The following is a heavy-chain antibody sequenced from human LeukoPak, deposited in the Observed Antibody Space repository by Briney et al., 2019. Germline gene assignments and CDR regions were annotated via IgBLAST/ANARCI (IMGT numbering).Heavy chain of an antibody. V-gene: IGHV3-74*01. CDR3: ARDLKVRGVTNVFDM. J-gene: IGHJ3*02. CDR2: ISSDGSNT. D-gene: IGHD3-10*01. CDR1: GFSFSTYW. Sequence: AGGSLRLSCAASGFSFSTYWMHWVRQDPGKGLVWVSRISSDGSNTIYADSVKGRFTISRDNTKNTLYLQMNSLRAEDTAAYYCARDLKVRGVTNVFDMWGKGTMVTVSS.